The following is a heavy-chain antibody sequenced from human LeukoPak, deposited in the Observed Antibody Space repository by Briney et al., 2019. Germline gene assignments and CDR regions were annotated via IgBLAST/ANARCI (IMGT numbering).Heavy chain of an antibody. J-gene: IGHJ4*02. CDR3: AKTMGEQWLLDF. D-gene: IGHD6-19*01. V-gene: IGHV3-48*03. CDR1: GFTFSSYE. CDR2: ISSSGSTI. Sequence: GGSLRLSCAASGFTFSSYEMNWVRQAPGKGLEWVSYISSSGSTIYYADSVKGRFTISRDNSKNTVYLEMSSLRAEDTALYYCAKTMGEQWLLDFWGQGSLVTVSS.